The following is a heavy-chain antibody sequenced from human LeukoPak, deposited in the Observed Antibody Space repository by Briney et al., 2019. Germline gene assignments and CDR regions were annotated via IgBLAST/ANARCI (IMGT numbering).Heavy chain of an antibody. CDR1: GFTFSSYA. CDR3: PSPLLWGSYRTDY. J-gene: IGHJ4*02. V-gene: IGHV3-23*01. D-gene: IGHD3-16*02. Sequence: PGGSLRLSCAASGFTFSSYAMSWVRQAPGKGLEWVSAISGSGGSTYYADSVKGRFTISRDNSKNTLYLQMNSLRAEDTAVYYCPSPLLWGSYRTDYWGQGTLVTVSS. CDR2: ISGSGGST.